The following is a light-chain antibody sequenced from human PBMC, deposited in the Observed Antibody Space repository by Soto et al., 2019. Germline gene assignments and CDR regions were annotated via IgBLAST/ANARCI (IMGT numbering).Light chain of an antibody. V-gene: IGKV1-6*02. CDR3: LQDFSYPRT. J-gene: IGKJ1*01. Sequence: AILIKKYQSSLSASVGDRVTITCRASQGIGTELGWYQLKPGKAPKLLVYGASTLQSGVLPRFSGSGSGTDFTLTISSLQPDDFATYYCLQDFSYPRTFGQGTKVDIK. CDR1: QGIGTE. CDR2: GAS.